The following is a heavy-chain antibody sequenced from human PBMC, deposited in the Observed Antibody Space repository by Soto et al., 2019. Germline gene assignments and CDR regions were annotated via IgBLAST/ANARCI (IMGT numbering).Heavy chain of an antibody. CDR1: GFTFSSYC. Sequence: PGGSLRLSCAASGFTFSSYCMHWVRQAPGKGLEWVAVISYDGSNKYYADSVKGRFTISRDNSKNTLYLQMNSLRAEDTAVYYCAKYSLGRVIVAGGYFDYWGQGTLVTVSS. D-gene: IGHD3-22*01. J-gene: IGHJ4*02. V-gene: IGHV3-30*18. CDR3: AKYSLGRVIVAGGYFDY. CDR2: ISYDGSNK.